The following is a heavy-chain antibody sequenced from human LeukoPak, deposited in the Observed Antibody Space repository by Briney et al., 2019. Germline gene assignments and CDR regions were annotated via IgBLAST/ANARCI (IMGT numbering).Heavy chain of an antibody. CDR1: GGSFSGYY. CDR3: ARGGRWLQWSLDY. J-gene: IGHJ4*02. CDR2: INHSGST. D-gene: IGHD5-24*01. V-gene: IGHV4-34*01. Sequence: SETLSLTCAVYGGSFSGYYWSWIRQPPGKGLGWIGEINHSGSTNYNPSLKSRVTISVDTSKNRFSLKLSSVTAADTAVYYCARGGRWLQWSLDYWGQGTLVTVSS.